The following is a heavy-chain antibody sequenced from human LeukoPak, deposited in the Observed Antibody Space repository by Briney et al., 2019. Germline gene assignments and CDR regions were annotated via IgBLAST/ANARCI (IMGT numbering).Heavy chain of an antibody. CDR3: TRDLAAVPGPRMDV. Sequence: GGSLRLSCAASGFTFSSYAMHWVRQAPGKGLEWVALINPDGSERYYVDSVKGRFTISRDNAKNSLYLQMDSLRDDDTAMYFCTRDLAAVPGPRMDVWGQGTTVTVSS. J-gene: IGHJ6*02. CDR2: INPDGSER. V-gene: IGHV3-7*03. CDR1: GFTFSSYA. D-gene: IGHD6-19*01.